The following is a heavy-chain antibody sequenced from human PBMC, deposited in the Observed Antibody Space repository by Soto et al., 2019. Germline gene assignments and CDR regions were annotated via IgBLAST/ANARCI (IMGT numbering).Heavy chain of an antibody. CDR1: GFTFSSYA. Sequence: EVQLLESGGGLVQPEGSLRLSCEASGFTFSSYAMSWVRQAPGKGLEWVSGISGGGSTTYYADSVKGRFTISRDNSKNTLYLQVNSLRAEDTAVYYCARDQAAGGTISRYFQDWGQGTPVTVSS. CDR2: ISGGGSTT. V-gene: IGHV3-23*01. CDR3: ARDQAAGGTISRYFQD. J-gene: IGHJ1*01. D-gene: IGHD6-13*01.